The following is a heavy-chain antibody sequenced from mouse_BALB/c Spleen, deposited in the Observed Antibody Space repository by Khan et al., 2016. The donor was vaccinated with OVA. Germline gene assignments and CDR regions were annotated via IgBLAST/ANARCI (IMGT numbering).Heavy chain of an antibody. Sequence: QVQLKASGPGLVAPSQSLSITCTIPGFSLTSYGIHWVRQPPGKGLEWLVVIWSDGKTTYNSALKSRLNIIKDNSKSQVFLKMNSLQTDDTAMYYCARQIFPGYFDVWGAGTTVTVSS. J-gene: IGHJ1*01. CDR3: ARQIFPGYFDV. CDR1: GFSLTSYG. V-gene: IGHV2-6-1*01. CDR2: IWSDGKT.